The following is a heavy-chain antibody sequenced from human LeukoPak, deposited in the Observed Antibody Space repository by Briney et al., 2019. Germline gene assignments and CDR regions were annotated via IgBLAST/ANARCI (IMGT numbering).Heavy chain of an antibody. CDR3: ARQSAITMVRGVYEY. CDR2: ISTYNGNT. CDR1: GYTFTSYG. D-gene: IGHD3-10*01. V-gene: IGHV1-18*01. J-gene: IGHJ4*02. Sequence: ASVKASCKASGYTFTSYGISWVRQAPGQGLEWMGWISTYNGNTNYAQKLQGRVTMTTDTSTSTAYMELRSLRSDDTALYYCARQSAITMVRGVYEYWGQGTLVTVSS.